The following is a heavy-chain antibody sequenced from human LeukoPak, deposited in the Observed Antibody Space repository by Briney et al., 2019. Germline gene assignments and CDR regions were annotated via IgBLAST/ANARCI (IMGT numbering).Heavy chain of an antibody. D-gene: IGHD4-17*01. CDR1: GFTFSSYG. J-gene: IGHJ4*02. CDR3: AKELTTVTHFDY. V-gene: IGHV3-30*18. CDR2: ISYDGRNE. Sequence: GESLRLSCAASGFTFSSYGMHWVRQAPGKGLEWVAVISYDGRNEYYVDSVKGRFTISRDNSKNTLYLQMNSLRPEDTAVYYCAKELTTVTHFDYWGQGTLVTVSS.